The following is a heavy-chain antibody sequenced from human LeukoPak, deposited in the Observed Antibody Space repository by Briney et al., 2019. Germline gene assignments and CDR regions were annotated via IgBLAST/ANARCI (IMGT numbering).Heavy chain of an antibody. D-gene: IGHD3-22*01. CDR1: GGSISSYY. CDR3: AREAADSSGYRPFDY. J-gene: IGHJ4*02. Sequence: SETLSLTCTVSGGSISSYYWSWIRQPAGKGLEWIGRIYTSGSTNYNPSLKSRVAMSVDTSKNQFSLKLSSVTAADMAVYYCAREAADSSGYRPFDYWGQGTLVTVSS. V-gene: IGHV4-4*07. CDR2: IYTSGST.